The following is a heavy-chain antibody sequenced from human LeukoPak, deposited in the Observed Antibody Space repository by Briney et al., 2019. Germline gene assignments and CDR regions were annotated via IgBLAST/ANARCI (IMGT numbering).Heavy chain of an antibody. CDR2: INPSGGST. V-gene: IGHV1-46*01. D-gene: IGHD5-18*01. CDR1: GYTFTSYY. J-gene: IGHJ4*02. Sequence: ASVKVSCKASGYTFTSYYMHWVRQAPGQGLEWMGIINPSGGSTSYAQKFQGRVTLTRDTSTSTVYMELSSLTSEDTAVYYCAREGYSYGPFDYWGQGTLVTVSS. CDR3: AREGYSYGPFDY.